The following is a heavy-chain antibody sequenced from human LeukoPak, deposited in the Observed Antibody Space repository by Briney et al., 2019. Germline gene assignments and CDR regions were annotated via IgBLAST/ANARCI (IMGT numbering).Heavy chain of an antibody. CDR2: IYSGGST. CDR3: ARGFPGYCFDY. V-gene: IGHV3-53*01. Sequence: SGGSLRLSCAAFGFTINGYGMHWVRQAPGKGLEWVSVIYSGGSTYYADSVKGRFTISRDNSKNTLYLQMNSLRADDTAVYYCARGFPGYCFDYWGQGTLVTVSS. J-gene: IGHJ4*02. D-gene: IGHD6-13*01. CDR1: GFTINGYG.